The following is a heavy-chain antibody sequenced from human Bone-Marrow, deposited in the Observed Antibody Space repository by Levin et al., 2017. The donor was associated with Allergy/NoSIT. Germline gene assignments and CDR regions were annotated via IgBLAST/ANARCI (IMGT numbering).Heavy chain of an antibody. D-gene: IGHD5-12*01. CDR1: GGSFGDDY. V-gene: IGHV4-34*01. Sequence: SETLSLTCTAFGGSFGDDYWSWIRQPPGKGLEWIGEINQSGGTNYHPSPRSRVTITVDTSKNQFSLNLTSVTAADTAVYYCAKGTSGYYNWFDPWGQGTLVTVSS. CDR2: INQSGGT. J-gene: IGHJ5*02. CDR3: AKGTSGYYNWFDP.